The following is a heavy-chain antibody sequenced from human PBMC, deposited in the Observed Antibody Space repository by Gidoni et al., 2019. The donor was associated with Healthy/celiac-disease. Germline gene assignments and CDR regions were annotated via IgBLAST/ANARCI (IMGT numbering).Heavy chain of an antibody. J-gene: IGHJ5*02. CDR3: ARGGLHITGTTRWFDP. D-gene: IGHD1-7*01. CDR2: IPIFGTA. Sequence: IPIFGTANYAQKFQGRVTITADESTSTAYMELSSLRSEDTAVYYCARGGLHITGTTRWFDPWGQGTLVTVSS. V-gene: IGHV1-69*01.